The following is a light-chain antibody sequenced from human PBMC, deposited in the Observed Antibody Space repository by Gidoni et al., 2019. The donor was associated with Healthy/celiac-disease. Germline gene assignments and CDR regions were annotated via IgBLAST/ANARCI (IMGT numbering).Light chain of an antibody. J-gene: IGLJ2*01. CDR3: GTCDSSLSAVV. CDR2: ENN. Sequence: SVLTQPPSVSAATGQKVTISCSGSSSNIGNNYVSWYQQLPGTAPNLLIYENNKRPSVIPDLFSGSKSGTSATLGSTGLQTGDEADYYCGTCDSSLSAVVFGGGTKLTVL. CDR1: SSNIGNNY. V-gene: IGLV1-51*02.